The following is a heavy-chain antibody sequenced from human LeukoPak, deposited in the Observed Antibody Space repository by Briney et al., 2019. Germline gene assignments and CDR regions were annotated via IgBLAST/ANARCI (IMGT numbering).Heavy chain of an antibody. CDR3: TRDQTPYY. V-gene: IGHV3-53*01. J-gene: IGHJ4*02. Sequence: PGGSLRLSCVASGFTVSSYYVSWVRQAPGKGLEWVSVIYSGGSTYYADSVEGRFTVSRDNSKNTLYLEMRSLRAEDTAVYYCTRDQTPYYWGQGTLVTVSS. CDR1: GFTVSSYY. CDR2: IYSGGST.